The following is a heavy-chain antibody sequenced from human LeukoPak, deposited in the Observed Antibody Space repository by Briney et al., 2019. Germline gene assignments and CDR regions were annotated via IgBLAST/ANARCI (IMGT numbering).Heavy chain of an antibody. CDR1: GYTFTGYY. Sequence: GASVKVSCKASGYTFTGYYMHWVRQAPGQGLEWMGWINPNSGGTNYEQKFQGRVTMTTDTSTSTAYMELRSLRSDDTAVYYCARTWLGDFDYWGQGTLVTVSS. V-gene: IGHV1-2*02. J-gene: IGHJ4*02. CDR3: ARTWLGDFDY. D-gene: IGHD6-19*01. CDR2: INPNSGGT.